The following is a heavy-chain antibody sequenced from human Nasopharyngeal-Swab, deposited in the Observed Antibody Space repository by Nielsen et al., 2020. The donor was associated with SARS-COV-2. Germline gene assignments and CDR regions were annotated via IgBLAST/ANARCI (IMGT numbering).Heavy chain of an antibody. CDR1: GYTFNNYG. CDR2: ISTYNGNK. CDR3: VRVQTVMVSTYYFDS. D-gene: IGHD3-22*01. J-gene: IGHJ4*02. V-gene: IGHV1-18*01. Sequence: ASVKVSCKASGYTFNNYGISWVRQAPAQGLEWMAWISTYNGNKEYAQKFQGRVTMTTDTSTSTAYLELRSLRSDDAAVYYCVRVQTVMVSTYYFDSWGQGTLVTVSS.